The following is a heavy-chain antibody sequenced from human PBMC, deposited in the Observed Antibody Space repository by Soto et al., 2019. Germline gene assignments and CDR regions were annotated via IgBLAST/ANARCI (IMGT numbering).Heavy chain of an antibody. D-gene: IGHD3-10*01. Sequence: QVQLQESGPGLVKPSQTLSLTCTVSGGSISIGSYYWSWIRQLPGKGLEWIGYIYYSGSTYYNPSLRSLVTISVDTSKNQFSLKMNPVTAADTAVYYCATRTDYYYGSGSLGGMDVWGQGTTVTVSS. J-gene: IGHJ6*02. CDR1: GGSISIGSYY. CDR2: IYYSGST. V-gene: IGHV4-31*01. CDR3: ATRTDYYYGSGSLGGMDV.